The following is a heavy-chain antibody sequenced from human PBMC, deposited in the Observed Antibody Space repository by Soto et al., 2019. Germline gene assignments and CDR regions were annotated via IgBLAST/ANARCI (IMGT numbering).Heavy chain of an antibody. CDR1: GGSFSGCY. Sequence: SETLSLTCAVYGGSFSGCYWRWIRQPPGKGLEWIGEINHSGSTNYNPSLKSRVTISVDTSKNQFSLKLSSVTAADTAVYYCARGRGVFYYYGMDVWGQGTTVT. CDR3: ARGRGVFYYYGMDV. V-gene: IGHV4-34*01. J-gene: IGHJ6*02. CDR2: INHSGST. D-gene: IGHD2-8*01.